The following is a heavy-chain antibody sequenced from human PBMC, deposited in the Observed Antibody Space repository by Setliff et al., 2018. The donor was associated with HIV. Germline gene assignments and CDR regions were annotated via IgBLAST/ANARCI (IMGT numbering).Heavy chain of an antibody. CDR2: VSYSGST. V-gene: IGHV4-59*08. CDR3: ARHGHFYDSSSSDAFDI. J-gene: IGHJ3*02. D-gene: IGHD3-22*01. CDR1: GGSISTYY. Sequence: PSETLSLTCNVSGGSISTYYWSWIRQPPGKGLEWLGSVSYSGSTNFNPSLESRLAMSVDMSKNHFSLKLRSVTAADTAVYYCARHGHFYDSSSSDAFDIWGHGTMVTVSS.